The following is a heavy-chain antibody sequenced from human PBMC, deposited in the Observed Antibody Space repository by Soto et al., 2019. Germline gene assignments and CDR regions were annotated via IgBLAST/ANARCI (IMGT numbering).Heavy chain of an antibody. D-gene: IGHD6-13*01. CDR3: ARAGIAAAGKVYYYYGMDV. J-gene: IGHJ6*02. CDR2: IYYSGST. V-gene: IGHV4-39*01. Sequence: SEHLSLTCTVSGGSIGSSSYYWGWIRQPPGKGLEWIGSIYYSGSTYYNPSLKSRVTISVDTSKNQFSLKLSSVTAADTAVYYCARAGIAAAGKVYYYYGMDVWGQGTTVTVSS. CDR1: GGSIGSSSYY.